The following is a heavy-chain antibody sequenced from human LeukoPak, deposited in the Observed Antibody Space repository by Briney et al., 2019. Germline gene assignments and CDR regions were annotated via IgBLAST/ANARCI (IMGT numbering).Heavy chain of an antibody. J-gene: IGHJ4*02. CDR3: TPSYSSGWSPFDY. V-gene: IGHV3-73*01. D-gene: IGHD6-19*01. CDR2: IRSKVNNYAT. CDR1: GSTFSDSA. Sequence: GGSLRLSCAASGSTFSDSAMHWVRQASGKGLEWVGRIRSKVNNYATAFAASVKGRFTISRDDSKNTAYLQMNSLKTEDTAVYYCTPSYSSGWSPFDYWGQGTLVTVSS.